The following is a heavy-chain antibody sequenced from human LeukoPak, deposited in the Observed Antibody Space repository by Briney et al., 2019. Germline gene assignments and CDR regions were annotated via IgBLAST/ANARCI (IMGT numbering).Heavy chain of an antibody. V-gene: IGHV4-59*01. CDR2: IYYSGST. Sequence: SETLSLTCTVSGGSISRYYWSWIRQPPGKGLEWIGYIYYSGSTNYNPSLKSRVTILVDTSKNQFSLKLSSVTAADTAVYYCAKKTHTARMNAFDIWGQGTMVTVSS. D-gene: IGHD5-18*01. J-gene: IGHJ3*02. CDR3: AKKTHTARMNAFDI. CDR1: GGSISRYY.